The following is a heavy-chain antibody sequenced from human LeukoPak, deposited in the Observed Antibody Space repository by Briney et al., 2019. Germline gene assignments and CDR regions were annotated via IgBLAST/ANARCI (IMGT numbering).Heavy chain of an antibody. V-gene: IGHV4-59*01. CDR2: IYYSGST. Sequence: KPSETLSLTCTVSGGSISSYYWSWIRQPPGKGLEWIGNIYYSGSTNYNPSLKSRVTISVDTSKNQFSLKLSSVTAADTAVYYCARDLGRYFDWLSGFDPWGQGTLVTVSS. CDR3: ARDLGRYFDWLSGFDP. D-gene: IGHD3-9*01. CDR1: GGSISSYY. J-gene: IGHJ5*02.